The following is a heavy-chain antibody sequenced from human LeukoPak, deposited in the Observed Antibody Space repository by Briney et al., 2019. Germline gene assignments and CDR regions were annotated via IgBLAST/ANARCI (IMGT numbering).Heavy chain of an antibody. J-gene: IGHJ6*02. CDR3: ARDFSAAGSIYYGMDV. CDR1: GYTFTGYY. D-gene: IGHD6-13*01. Sequence: ASVKVSCKASGYTFTGYYMHWVRQAPGQGLEWMGWINPNSGGTNYALKFQGRVTMTRDTSISTAYMELSRLRSDDTAVYYCARDFSAAGSIYYGMDVWGQGTTVTVSS. CDR2: INPNSGGT. V-gene: IGHV1-2*02.